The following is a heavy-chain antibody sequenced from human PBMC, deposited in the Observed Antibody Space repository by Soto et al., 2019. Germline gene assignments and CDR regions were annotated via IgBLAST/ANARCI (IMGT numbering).Heavy chain of an antibody. V-gene: IGHV3-23*01. CDR3: AGHYYDSPFDF. CDR1: GFSFSDYA. J-gene: IGHJ4*02. D-gene: IGHD3-22*01. Sequence: EAQLLESGGGMVQSGGSLRLSRTASGFSFSDYAMSWVRQAPGKGLEWVSVMSGSGGFTYSADSVKDRFTISRDNSKDTVYLQMDRLRAEDTCVYFCAGHYYDSPFDFWGQGALVTVSS. CDR2: MSGSGGFT.